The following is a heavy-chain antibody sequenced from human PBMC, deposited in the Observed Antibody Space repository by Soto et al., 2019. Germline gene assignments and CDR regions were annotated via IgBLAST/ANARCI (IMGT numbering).Heavy chain of an antibody. Sequence: GSLRLSCAASGFTFSSYAMSWVRQAPGKGLEWVSAISGSGGSTYYADSVKGRFTISRDNSKNTLYLQMNSLRAEDTAVYYCAKDLSGYSSPQPSWFDPWGQGTLVTVSS. CDR2: ISGSGGST. V-gene: IGHV3-23*01. D-gene: IGHD6-13*01. CDR1: GFTFSSYA. J-gene: IGHJ5*02. CDR3: AKDLSGYSSPQPSWFDP.